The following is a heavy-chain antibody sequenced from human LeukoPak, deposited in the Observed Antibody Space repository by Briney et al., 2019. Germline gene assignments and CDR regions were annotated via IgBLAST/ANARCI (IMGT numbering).Heavy chain of an antibody. V-gene: IGHV4-4*07. CDR3: AREGSYYDILTGYYYGYFDY. CDR1: GGSISSHY. CDR2: IYTSGST. J-gene: IGHJ4*02. D-gene: IGHD3-9*01. Sequence: SQTLSLTCTVSGGSISSHYWSWIRQPAGKGLEWIGRIYTSGSTNYNPSLKSRVTMSVDTSKNQFSLKLSSVTAADTAVYYCAREGSYYDILTGYYYGYFDYWGQGTLVTVSS.